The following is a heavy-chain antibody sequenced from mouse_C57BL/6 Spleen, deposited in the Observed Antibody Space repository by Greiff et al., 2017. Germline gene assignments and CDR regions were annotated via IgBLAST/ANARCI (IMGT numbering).Heavy chain of an antibody. Sequence: QVQLQQPGAELVKPGASVKLSCKASGYTFTSYWLHWVKQRPGQGLEWIGMIHPNSGSTNYNEKFKSKATLTVDKSSSTAYMQLSSLTSEDSAVYDCARGMVTTEEYYFDYWGQGTTLTVSS. CDR3: ARGMVTTEEYYFDY. V-gene: IGHV1-64*01. J-gene: IGHJ2*01. CDR2: IHPNSGST. D-gene: IGHD2-2*01. CDR1: GYTFTSYW.